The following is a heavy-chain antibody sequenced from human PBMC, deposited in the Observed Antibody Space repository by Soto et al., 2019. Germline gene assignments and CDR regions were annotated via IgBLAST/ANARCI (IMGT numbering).Heavy chain of an antibody. CDR3: ARTVTKSEYYYYYYYMDV. CDR2: ISAYNGNT. CDR1: GYTFTSYG. J-gene: IGHJ6*03. Sequence: GASVKVSCKASGYTFTSYGISWVRQAPGQGLEWMGWISAYNGNTNYAQKLQGRVTMTTDTSTSTAYMELRSLRSDDTAVYYCARTVTKSEYYYYYYYMDVRGKGTTVTVSS. D-gene: IGHD4-17*01. V-gene: IGHV1-18*01.